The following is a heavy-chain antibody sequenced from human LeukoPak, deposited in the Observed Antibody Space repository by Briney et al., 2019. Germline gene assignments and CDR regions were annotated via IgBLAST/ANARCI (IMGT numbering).Heavy chain of an antibody. D-gene: IGHD6-6*01. CDR1: GYTFTGYY. V-gene: IGHV1-2*02. CDR3: ARASIAARRYDY. CDR2: INPNSGGT. Sequence: ASVKVSCKASGYTFTGYYMHWARQAPGQGLEWMGWINPNSGGTNYAQKFQGRVTMTRDTSISTAYMELSRLRSDDTAVYYCARASIAARRYDYWGQGTLVTVSS. J-gene: IGHJ4*02.